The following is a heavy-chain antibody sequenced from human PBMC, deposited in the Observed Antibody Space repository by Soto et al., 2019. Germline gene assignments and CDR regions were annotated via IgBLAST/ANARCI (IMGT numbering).Heavy chain of an antibody. Sequence: ASVKVSCKASGYTFAGYYMHCVRQAPGQVLEWMGWINPNSGGTNYAQKFQGWVTMTRDTSISTAYMELSRLRSDDTAVYYCARKTAMVTSPFDIWGQGTMVTVSS. J-gene: IGHJ3*02. V-gene: IGHV1-2*04. CDR3: ARKTAMVTSPFDI. CDR2: INPNSGGT. D-gene: IGHD5-18*01. CDR1: GYTFAGYY.